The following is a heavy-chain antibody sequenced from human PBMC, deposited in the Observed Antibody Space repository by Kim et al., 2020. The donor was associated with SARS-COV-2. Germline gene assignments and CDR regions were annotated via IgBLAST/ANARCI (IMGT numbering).Heavy chain of an antibody. D-gene: IGHD2-15*01. CDR2: INPNSGGT. CDR1: GYTFTGYY. Sequence: ASVKVSCKASGYTFTGYYMHWVRQAPGQGLEWMGWINPNSGGTNYAQKFQGRVTMTRDTSISTAYMELSRLRSDDTAVYYCARVGDWATPAGWFDPWGQGTLVTVSS. CDR3: ARVGDWATPAGWFDP. V-gene: IGHV1-2*02. J-gene: IGHJ5*02.